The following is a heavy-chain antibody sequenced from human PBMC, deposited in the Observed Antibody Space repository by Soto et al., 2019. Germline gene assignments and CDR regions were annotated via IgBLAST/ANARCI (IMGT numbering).Heavy chain of an antibody. CDR2: IHYTRIT. Sequence: SAPLSPTXTGSVGPISTTSYHCCGTRHPPGKGLEWIGSIHYTRITYHNSSPKTRVTISVDTSKNQCSLKLSSVTAADTGVHYCARAPMIEVACAFDILGEGTIVTVSS. CDR1: VGPISTTSYH. CDR3: ARAPMIEVACAFDI. V-gene: IGHV4-39*01. D-gene: IGHD3-22*01. J-gene: IGHJ3*02.